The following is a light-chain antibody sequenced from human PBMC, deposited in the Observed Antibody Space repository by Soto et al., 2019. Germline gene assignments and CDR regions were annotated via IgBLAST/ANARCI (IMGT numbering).Light chain of an antibody. J-gene: IGKJ1*01. Sequence: EIVMTQSPATLSVSPGERATLSCRASQSVGTNLVWYQHKPGQAPRPPIYGASIRATGIPARFSGSGSGTEFTLTISSLQPDDFVTYYCQQYNTYPWTFGQGTKVDI. CDR2: GAS. CDR1: QSVGTN. V-gene: IGKV3-15*01. CDR3: QQYNTYPWT.